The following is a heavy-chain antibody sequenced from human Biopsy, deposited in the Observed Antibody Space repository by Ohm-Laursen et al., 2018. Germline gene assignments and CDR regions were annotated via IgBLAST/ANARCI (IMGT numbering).Heavy chain of an antibody. J-gene: IGHJ6*02. Sequence: GTLSLTCTVSGGSISSDYWSWIRQTPGKGLEWIGYIYYSGSTNYSPSLKSRVTISVDTSKNQFSLRLNSVTAADTAVYYCARATNSTGWPYYYFYGMDVWGQGTTVTVSS. V-gene: IGHV4-59*01. CDR3: ARATNSTGWPYYYFYGMDV. CDR2: IYYSGST. CDR1: GGSISSDY. D-gene: IGHD2/OR15-2a*01.